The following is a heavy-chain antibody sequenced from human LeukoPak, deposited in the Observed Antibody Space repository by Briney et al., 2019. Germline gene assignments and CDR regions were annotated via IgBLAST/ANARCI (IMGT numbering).Heavy chain of an antibody. V-gene: IGHV4-4*07. CDR3: ARAFLDYGGNSGTIANYYYYYYMDV. Sequence: PSETLSLTCTVSGGSIGSYYWSWIRQPAGKGLEWIGRIYTSGSTNYNPSLKSRVTMSVDTSKNQFSLKLSSVTAADTAVYYCARAFLDYGGNSGTIANYYYYYYMDVWGKGTTVTISS. J-gene: IGHJ6*03. CDR1: GGSIGSYY. CDR2: IYTSGST. D-gene: IGHD4-23*01.